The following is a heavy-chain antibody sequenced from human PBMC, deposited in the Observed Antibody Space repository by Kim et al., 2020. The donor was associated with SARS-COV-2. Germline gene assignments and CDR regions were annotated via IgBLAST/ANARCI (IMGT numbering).Heavy chain of an antibody. V-gene: IGHV5-51*01. CDR1: GYSFTSFY. CDR3: ARRSDYSPHDTFDL. Sequence: GESLKISCQCSGYSFTSFYVGWVRQLPGEGLEWMGIIYPGDSDTTYSPSFQGQITISADNSITTVYLQWTSLKASDTAMYYCARRSDYSPHDTFDLWGQGTRVTVSS. J-gene: IGHJ3*01. CDR2: IYPGDSDT. D-gene: IGHD5-12*01.